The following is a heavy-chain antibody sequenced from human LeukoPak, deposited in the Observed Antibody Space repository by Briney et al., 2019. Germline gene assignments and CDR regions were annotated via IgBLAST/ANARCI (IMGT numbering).Heavy chain of an antibody. D-gene: IGHD2-2*01. CDR2: IYYSGST. J-gene: IGHJ5*02. Sequence: SETLSLTCTVSGGSISSSSYYWGWIRQPPGKGLEWIGSIYYSGSTYYNPSLKSRVTISVDTSKNQFSLKLSSVTAADTAVYYCARGYGYCSSTSCYLSWFDPWGQGTLVTVSS. CDR1: GGSISSSSYY. CDR3: ARGYGYCSSTSCYLSWFDP. V-gene: IGHV4-39*01.